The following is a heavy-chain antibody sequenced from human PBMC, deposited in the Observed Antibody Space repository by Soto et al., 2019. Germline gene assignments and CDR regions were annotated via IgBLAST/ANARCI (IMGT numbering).Heavy chain of an antibody. J-gene: IGHJ5*02. CDR1: GYTFTGYY. V-gene: IGHV1-2*02. D-gene: IGHD6-13*01. CDR2: INPNSGGT. Sequence: ASVKVSCKASGYTFTGYYMHWVRQAPGQGLEWMGWINPNSGGTNYAQKFQGRVTMTRDTSISTAYMELSRLRSDDTAVYYCARGKMAAAGTWWFDPWGQGTMVTFSP. CDR3: ARGKMAAAGTWWFDP.